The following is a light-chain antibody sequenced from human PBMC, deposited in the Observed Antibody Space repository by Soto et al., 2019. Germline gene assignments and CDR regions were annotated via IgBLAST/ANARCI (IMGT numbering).Light chain of an antibody. V-gene: IGKV3-20*01. CDR1: QSVSSH. Sequence: EVVLSQSPATLSLSQGERATLSCRASQSVSSHLAWYQQKPGQPPNLLIFGASHRAPDIPDRFSGSGSGTDFTLTISRLEPEDFAVYYCQQYGSSIQTFGQGTKVDIK. CDR2: GAS. J-gene: IGKJ1*01. CDR3: QQYGSSIQT.